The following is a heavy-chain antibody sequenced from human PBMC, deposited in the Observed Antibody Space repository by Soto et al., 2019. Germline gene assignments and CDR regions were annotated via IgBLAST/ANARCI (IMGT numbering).Heavy chain of an antibody. D-gene: IGHD2-2*02. CDR3: AREGRGKKAGYNGLVSLGY. V-gene: IGHV1-69*01. Sequence: QVQLVQSGAEVKTPGSSLKVSCTVSGTRFSNYVISWVRQAPGQGLEWLGRIIPIFNTTQYPQKLQGRVTISADQSTNTASLELSSLRFDDTAVYYCAREGRGKKAGYNGLVSLGYWGQGTPVTVSS. CDR1: GTRFSNYV. J-gene: IGHJ4*02. CDR2: IIPIFNTT.